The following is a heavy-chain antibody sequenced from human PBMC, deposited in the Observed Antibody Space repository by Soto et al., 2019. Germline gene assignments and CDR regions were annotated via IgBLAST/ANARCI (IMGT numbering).Heavy chain of an antibody. V-gene: IGHV3-23*01. CDR2: ISTSGTST. CDR3: AKTHTGWYRGGDY. J-gene: IGHJ4*02. D-gene: IGHD6-19*01. Sequence: EVQLLESGGGLVQPGGSLRLSCAASGFTFSSYAMSWVRQAPGKGLEWVSTISTSGTSTYYADSVKGQFTISRDNSKNTLYLQMNSLRAEDTAVYYCAKTHTGWYRGGDYWGQGTLVTVSS. CDR1: GFTFSSYA.